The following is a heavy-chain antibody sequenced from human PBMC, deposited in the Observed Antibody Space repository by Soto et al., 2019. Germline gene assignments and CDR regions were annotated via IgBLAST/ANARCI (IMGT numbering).Heavy chain of an antibody. V-gene: IGHV3-11*01. Sequence: QVQLVESGGGLVKPGGSLRLSCAASGFTFSDYYMSWIRQAPGKGLEWVSYISSSGSTIYYADSVKGRFTISRDNXXXXXXXXXXXXXXXXXAVYYCXXXXXSSGGRVYWGQGTLVTVSS. CDR1: GFTFSDYY. D-gene: IGHD2-15*01. J-gene: IGHJ4*02. CDR2: ISSSGSTI. CDR3: XXXXXSSGGRVY.